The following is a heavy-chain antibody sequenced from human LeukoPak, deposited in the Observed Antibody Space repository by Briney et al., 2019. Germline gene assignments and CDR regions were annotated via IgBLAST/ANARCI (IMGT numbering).Heavy chain of an antibody. CDR2: INWNGGST. V-gene: IGHV3-20*04. CDR1: GFTFGGFDDYG. CDR3: ARGEILSPYYYGAGSYFSDY. D-gene: IGHD3-10*01. J-gene: IGHJ4*02. Sequence: GGSLRLSCAASGFTFGGFDDYGMNWVRQVPGKWMEWVSGINWNGGSTGYADSVKGRFTISRDNTKKYVYLQMNSLRAEDTALYYCARGEILSPYYYGAGSYFSDYWGQGTLVTVSS.